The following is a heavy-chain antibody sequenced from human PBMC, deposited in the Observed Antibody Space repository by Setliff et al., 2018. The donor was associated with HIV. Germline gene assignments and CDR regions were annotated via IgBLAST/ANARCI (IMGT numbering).Heavy chain of an antibody. CDR1: GGSVSTSSYS. D-gene: IGHD3-22*01. J-gene: IGHJ4*02. CDR3: ARLTTTYYYDSSAYYHPV. Sequence: SETLSLTCTVSGGSVSTSSYSWGWIRQPPEKGLEWIGTIYHTGKTYYNSSLNSRVTISVDTSKNQFSLKLSSVTAADTAVFYCARLTTTYYYDSSAYYHPVWGQGTLVTVSS. V-gene: IGHV4-39*07. CDR2: IYHTGKT.